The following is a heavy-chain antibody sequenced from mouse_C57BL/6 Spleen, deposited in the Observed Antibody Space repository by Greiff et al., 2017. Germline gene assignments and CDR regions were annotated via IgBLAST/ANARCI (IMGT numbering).Heavy chain of an antibody. CDR3: ARLGRGFAY. CDR1: GYAFTNYL. V-gene: IGHV1-54*01. CDR2: INPGSGGT. Sequence: VQLQESGAELVRPGTSVKVSCKASGYAFTNYLIEWVKQRPGQGLEWIGVINPGSGGTNYNEKIKGKATLTADKSSSTAYMQLSSRTSEDSAVYFCARLGRGFAYWGRGTLVTVSA. J-gene: IGHJ3*01.